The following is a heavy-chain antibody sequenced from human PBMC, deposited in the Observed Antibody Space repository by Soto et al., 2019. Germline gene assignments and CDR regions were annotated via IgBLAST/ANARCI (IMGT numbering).Heavy chain of an antibody. J-gene: IGHJ4*02. CDR3: ASVHYYDSSGILGGYFDY. D-gene: IGHD3-22*01. Sequence: GASLKISCKGSGYSFTSYWIGWVRQMPGKGLEWMGIIYPGDSDTRYSPSFQGQVTISADKSISTAYLQWSSLKASDTAMYYCASVHYYDSSGILGGYFDYWGQGTLVTVSS. CDR2: IYPGDSDT. V-gene: IGHV5-51*01. CDR1: GYSFTSYW.